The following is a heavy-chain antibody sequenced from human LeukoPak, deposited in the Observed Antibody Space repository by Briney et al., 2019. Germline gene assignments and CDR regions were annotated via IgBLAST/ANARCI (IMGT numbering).Heavy chain of an antibody. CDR2: IYCSGST. D-gene: IGHD5-24*01. CDR1: GGSISSGGYY. Sequence: SETLSLTCTVSGGSISSGGYYWSWIRQHPGQGLEWIGYIYCSGSTYYNPSLKSRVTISVDTSKNQFSLKLSSVTAADTAVYYCARIERVMATIEPFIDYWGQGTLVTVSS. J-gene: IGHJ4*02. V-gene: IGHV4-31*03. CDR3: ARIERVMATIEPFIDY.